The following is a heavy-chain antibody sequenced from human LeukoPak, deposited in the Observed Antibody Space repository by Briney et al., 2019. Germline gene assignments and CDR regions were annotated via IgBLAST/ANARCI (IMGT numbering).Heavy chain of an antibody. CDR2: ISDGGDFT. CDR1: EFTFSSYA. D-gene: IGHD2-8*01. CDR3: AKGMVYAISFSPIYGMDV. Sequence: GGSLRLSCAASVSEFTFSSYAMTWVRQAPGKGLEWVSTISDGGDFTYYADSVRGRFTISRDNSKNTLYLQMNSLRAEDTAVYYCAKGMVYAISFSPIYGMDVWGQGTTVTVSS. J-gene: IGHJ6*02. V-gene: IGHV3-23*01.